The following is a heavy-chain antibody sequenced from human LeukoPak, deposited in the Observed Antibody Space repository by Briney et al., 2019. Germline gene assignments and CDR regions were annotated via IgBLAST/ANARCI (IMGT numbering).Heavy chain of an antibody. CDR3: ARDLAVNGYNFDY. J-gene: IGHJ4*02. D-gene: IGHD5-24*01. Sequence: QTLSLTCAISGDSFSSNNAAWNWIRQSPSRGLEWLGRTYYRSGWYTDYAVSVKSRITINPDTSKNQFSLQLNSVTPEDTAVYYCARDLAVNGYNFDYWGQGTLVTVSS. CDR1: GDSFSSNNAA. V-gene: IGHV6-1*01. CDR2: TYYRSGWYT.